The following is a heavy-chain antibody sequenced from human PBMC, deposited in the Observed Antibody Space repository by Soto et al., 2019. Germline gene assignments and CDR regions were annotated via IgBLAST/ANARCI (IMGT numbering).Heavy chain of an antibody. D-gene: IGHD3-16*02. CDR2: ISYDGSNK. CDR3: AKAGYGYDYVWGSYLFDY. V-gene: IGHV3-30*18. Sequence: HPGGSLRLSCAAPGFTFISYGMHWVRQAPGKGLEWVAVISYDGSNKYYADSVKGRFTISRDNSKNTLYLQMNSLRAEDTAVYYCAKAGYGYDYVWGSYLFDYWGQGTLVTVSS. CDR1: GFTFISYG. J-gene: IGHJ4*02.